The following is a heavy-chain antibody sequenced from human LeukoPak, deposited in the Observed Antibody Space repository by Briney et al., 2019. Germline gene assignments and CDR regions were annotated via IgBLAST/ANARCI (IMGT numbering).Heavy chain of an antibody. Sequence: GGSLRLACAASGLTFSRSGMHWVRQAPGKGLEWVAFIEHDGRYKHHADSVKGRFTISRDNSKNMLFLQMDSVRVEDPTPTYIVNHPRGVLLYSGQGTLGTAYS. CDR3: VNHPRGVLLY. CDR2: IEHDGRYK. J-gene: IGHJ4*02. V-gene: IGHV3-30*02. CDR1: GLTFSRSG. D-gene: IGHD2-21*01.